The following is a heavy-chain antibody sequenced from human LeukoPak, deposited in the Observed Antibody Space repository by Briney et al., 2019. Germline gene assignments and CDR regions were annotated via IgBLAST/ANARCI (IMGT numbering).Heavy chain of an antibody. D-gene: IGHD2-2*01. J-gene: IGHJ4*02. Sequence: GGSLRLSCAASGFTFSSYGMSWVRQAPGKGLEWVSAISGSGGSTYYADSVKGRFTISRDNSKNTLYLQMNSLRAEDTAVYYCAKPYCSSTSCREFDYWGQGTLVTVSS. CDR2: ISGSGGST. V-gene: IGHV3-23*01. CDR3: AKPYCSSTSCREFDY. CDR1: GFTFSSYG.